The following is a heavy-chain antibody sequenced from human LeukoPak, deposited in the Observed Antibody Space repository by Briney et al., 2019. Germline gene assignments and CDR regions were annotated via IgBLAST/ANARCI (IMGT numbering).Heavy chain of an antibody. J-gene: IGHJ6*02. D-gene: IGHD3-10*01. CDR1: GGSISSYY. CDR3: ARDIRNYYGSGSYYYYYGMDV. CDR2: IYYSGST. V-gene: IGHV4-59*01. Sequence: SSETLSLTCTVSGGSISSYYWSWIRQPPGKGLEWIGYIYYSGSTNYNPSLKSRVTISVDTSKNQFSLKLSSVTAADTAVYYCARDIRNYYGSGSYYYYYGMDVWGQGTTVTVSS.